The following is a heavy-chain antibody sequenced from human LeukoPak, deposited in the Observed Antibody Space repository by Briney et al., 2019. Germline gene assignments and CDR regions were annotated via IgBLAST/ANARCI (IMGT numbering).Heavy chain of an antibody. CDR3: ARDKAETTERTQYFHH. V-gene: IGHV1-18*01. Sequence: GASVKVSCKASGYTFTNYGVSWVRQAPGQGLEWMGWISAYNGYTNYAQKFQFRVTMTTDTSTSTAYMELRGLTSDDTAVYYCARDKAETTERTQYFHHWGQGTLVTVSS. J-gene: IGHJ1*01. CDR2: ISAYNGYT. CDR1: GYTFTNYG. D-gene: IGHD4-17*01.